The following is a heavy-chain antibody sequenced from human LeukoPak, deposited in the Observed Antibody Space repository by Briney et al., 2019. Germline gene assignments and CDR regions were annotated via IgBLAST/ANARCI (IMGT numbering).Heavy chain of an antibody. CDR1: GFTFSSYA. Sequence: GGSLRLSCAASGFTFSSYAMSWVRPAPGKGLEWVSAISGSGGSTYYAASVKGRFTISRDNSKNTLYLQMNSLRAEDTAVYYCAKDLPSWIRFPAWGQGTLVTVSS. CDR2: ISGSGGST. D-gene: IGHD5-12*01. J-gene: IGHJ5*02. CDR3: AKDLPSWIRFPA. V-gene: IGHV3-23*01.